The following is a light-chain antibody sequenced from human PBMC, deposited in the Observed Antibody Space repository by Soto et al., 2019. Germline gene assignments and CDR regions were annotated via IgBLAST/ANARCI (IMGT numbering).Light chain of an antibody. V-gene: IGKV4-1*01. CDR3: EQYYSSPWT. J-gene: IGKJ1*01. CDR2: WAS. Sequence: DIVMTQSPDSRAVSLGERATINCRSSQSVLNTSNNKNYLAWYQQKPGQPPKLLIYWASTRESGVPDRFSGSGSGTYFTLTISSLQAEDVAVYYCEQYYSSPWTFGQGTKVEIK. CDR1: QSVLNTSNNKNY.